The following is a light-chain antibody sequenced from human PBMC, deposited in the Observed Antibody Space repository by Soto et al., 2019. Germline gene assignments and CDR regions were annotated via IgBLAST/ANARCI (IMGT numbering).Light chain of an antibody. V-gene: IGKV1-5*01. CDR3: QQYNSYWT. J-gene: IGKJ1*01. CDR2: DAS. CDR1: QSISSW. Sequence: IQMTQSPSTLSASVGDRVTITCRASQSISSWLAWCQQKPGKAPKLLIYDASSLESGVPSRFSGSGSGTEFTLTISSLQPDDFATYYCQQYNSYWTFGQGTKVEIK.